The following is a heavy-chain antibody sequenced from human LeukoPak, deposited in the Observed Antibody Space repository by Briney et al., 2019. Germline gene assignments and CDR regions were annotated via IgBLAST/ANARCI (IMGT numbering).Heavy chain of an antibody. CDR2: ISRSSSPI. V-gene: IGHV3-48*01. CDR3: ARDRPRLGYDSSGYYYSDYFDY. D-gene: IGHD3-22*01. J-gene: IGHJ4*02. Sequence: GGSLRLSCAASEFTFSGYSMNWVRQAPGKGLEWVSYISRSSSPIYYADSVKGRFTISRDNAKNSLYLQMISLRAEDTAEYYCARDRPRLGYDSSGYYYSDYFDYWGQGTLVTVSS. CDR1: EFTFSGYS.